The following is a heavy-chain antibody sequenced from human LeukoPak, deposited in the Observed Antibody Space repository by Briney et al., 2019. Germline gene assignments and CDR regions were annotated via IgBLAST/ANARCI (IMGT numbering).Heavy chain of an antibody. J-gene: IGHJ4*02. CDR2: ISSSSSYI. CDR3: AKSITGTTVANFDY. CDR1: GFTFSSYS. Sequence: GGSLRLSCAASGFTFSSYSMNWVRQAPGKGLEWVSSISSSSSYIYYADSVKGRFTISRDNAKNSLYLQMNSLRAEDTALYYCAKSITGTTVANFDYWGQGTLVTVSS. D-gene: IGHD1-7*01. V-gene: IGHV3-21*04.